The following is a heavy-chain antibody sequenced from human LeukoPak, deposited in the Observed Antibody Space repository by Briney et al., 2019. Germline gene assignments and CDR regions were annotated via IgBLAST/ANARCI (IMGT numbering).Heavy chain of an antibody. CDR3: AREWTGYSSGWMTTADAFDI. V-gene: IGHV6-1*01. D-gene: IGHD6-19*01. J-gene: IGHJ3*02. CDR2: TYYRSKWYN. CDR1: GDSVSSNSAA. Sequence: LSQTLSLTCAISGDSVSSNSAAWNWIRQSPSRGLEWLGRTYYRSKWYNDYAVSVKSRITINPDTSKNQFSLQLNSVTPEDTAVYYCAREWTGYSSGWMTTADAFDIWGQGTMVTVSS.